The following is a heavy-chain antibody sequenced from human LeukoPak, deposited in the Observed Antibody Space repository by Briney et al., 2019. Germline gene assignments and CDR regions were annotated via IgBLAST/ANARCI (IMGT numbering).Heavy chain of an antibody. J-gene: IGHJ5*02. Sequence: PGGSLRLSCAASGFTFSNSMHWVRQAPGKGLEWVAFISYDGINKYYADSVKGRFTISRDNSKNTLYLQMNSLRTEDTAVYYCARDPLDSSGLMNWFDPWGQGTLVTVSS. CDR1: GFTFSNS. V-gene: IGHV3-30-3*01. D-gene: IGHD3-22*01. CDR3: ARDPLDSSGLMNWFDP. CDR2: ISYDGINK.